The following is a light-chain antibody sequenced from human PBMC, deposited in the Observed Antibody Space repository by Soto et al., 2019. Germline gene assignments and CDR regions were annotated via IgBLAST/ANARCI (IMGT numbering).Light chain of an antibody. CDR2: GAS. J-gene: IGKJ1*01. Sequence: EIVLTQSPGTLSLSPGERATLSCRASQSLSSTYLAWYQQKPGQAPRLLIYGASNRATGITDRFSGSGSGTDVTLTINSLEPEDFAVYYCQQYSSSPLTFGEGTKVEIK. V-gene: IGKV3-20*01. CDR3: QQYSSSPLT. CDR1: QSLSSTY.